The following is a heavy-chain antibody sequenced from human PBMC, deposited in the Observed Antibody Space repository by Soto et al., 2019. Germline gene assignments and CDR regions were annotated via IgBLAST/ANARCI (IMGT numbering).Heavy chain of an antibody. CDR3: AGRKNSPYSYYDMDV. J-gene: IGHJ6*02. CDR2: IYPGDSDT. D-gene: IGHD2-21*01. Sequence: GESLKISCKGSGYSFTSYWIGWVRQMPGKGLEWMGIIYPGDSDTRYSPSFQGQVTISADKSISTAYLQWSSLKASDTAMYYCAGRKNSPYSYYDMDVWGQAITVTSP. V-gene: IGHV5-51*01. CDR1: GYSFTSYW.